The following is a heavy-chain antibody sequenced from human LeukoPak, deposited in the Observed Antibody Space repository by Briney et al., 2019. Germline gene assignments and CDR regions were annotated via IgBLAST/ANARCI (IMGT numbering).Heavy chain of an antibody. V-gene: IGHV4-59*01. J-gene: IGHJ5*02. D-gene: IGHD3-10*01. CDR3: VRGPYGSGISNWFDP. CDR1: DGAIAGYS. CDR2: IYYSGDT. Sequence: PSETLSLTCTVSDGAIAGYSWSWIRQPPGKGLGWIGYIYYSGDTNYNPSLQSRVTVSVDTSKNQFSLKLTSVTAADTAVYYCVRGPYGSGISNWFDPWGQGTLVIVSS.